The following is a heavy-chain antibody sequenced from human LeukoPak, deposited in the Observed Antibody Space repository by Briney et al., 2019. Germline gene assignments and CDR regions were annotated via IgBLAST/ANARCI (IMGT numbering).Heavy chain of an antibody. J-gene: IGHJ4*02. D-gene: IGHD4-23*01. V-gene: IGHV1-24*01. CDR1: GYTLTELS. CDR2: FDPEDGET. Sequence: ASVKVSCKVSGYTLTELSMHWVRQAPGKGLEWMRGFDPEDGETIYAQKFQGRVTMTEDTSTDTAYMELSSLRSEDTAVYYCATDTEADYGGNFDYWGQGTLVTVSS. CDR3: ATDTEADYGGNFDY.